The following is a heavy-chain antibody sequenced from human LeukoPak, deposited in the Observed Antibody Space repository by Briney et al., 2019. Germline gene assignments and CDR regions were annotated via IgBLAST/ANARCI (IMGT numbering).Heavy chain of an antibody. Sequence: GESLKISCKGSGYSFTSDWIGWVRQMPGKGLDWMGIIYPGSSDTRYSPSFQGQVTISADKSISTAYLQWSSLKASDTAMYYSARHVAIAALFDPWGQGTLVTVSS. CDR2: IYPGSSDT. V-gene: IGHV5-51*01. D-gene: IGHD6-13*01. J-gene: IGHJ5*02. CDR3: ARHVAIAALFDP. CDR1: GYSFTSDW.